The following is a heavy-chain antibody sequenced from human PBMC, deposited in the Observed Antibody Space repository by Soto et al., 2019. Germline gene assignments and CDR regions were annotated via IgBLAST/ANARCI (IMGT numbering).Heavy chain of an antibody. J-gene: IGHJ4*02. V-gene: IGHV4-30-4*01. CDR2: IYYSGST. CDR1: GGSISSGDYY. D-gene: IGHD4-4*01. CDR3: ASWHYSNYGGGYPDY. Sequence: QVQLQESGPGLVKPSQTLSLTCTVSGGSISSGDYYWSWIRQPPGKGLEWIGYIYYSGSTYYNPSCRLRVTIPVVTSRDQCPLKLSSVTAADTAGYYWASWHYSNYGGGYPDYWGQGTLVTVSS.